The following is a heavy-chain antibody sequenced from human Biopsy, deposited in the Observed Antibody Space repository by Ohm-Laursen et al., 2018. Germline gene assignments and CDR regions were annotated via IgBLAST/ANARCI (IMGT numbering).Heavy chain of an antibody. CDR2: ISGSGGRT. V-gene: IGHV3-23*01. Sequence: SLRLSCAASGFTFSIYSMTWVRQAPGKGLEWVSGISGSGGRTYYAESMKGRFTISRDNSKKTVYLQMKSLRAEDTAVYYCAKEVFSAVGTSGFDPWGQGTLVTASS. CDR3: AKEVFSAVGTSGFDP. CDR1: GFTFSIYS. D-gene: IGHD1/OR15-1a*01. J-gene: IGHJ5*02.